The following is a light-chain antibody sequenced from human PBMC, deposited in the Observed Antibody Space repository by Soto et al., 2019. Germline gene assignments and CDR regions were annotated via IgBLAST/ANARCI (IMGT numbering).Light chain of an antibody. J-gene: IGLJ2*01. V-gene: IGLV2-14*01. CDR2: DVS. CDR3: SSYTSSSPHVV. CDR1: SSDVGGYNY. Sequence: QSALTQPASVSGSPGQSITISCTGTSSDVGGYNYVSWYQQHPGKAPKLMIYDVSNRPSGVSNRFSGSKSGNTASLTLSGLQAEDEADYYCSSYTSSSPHVVFGGGPKLTVL.